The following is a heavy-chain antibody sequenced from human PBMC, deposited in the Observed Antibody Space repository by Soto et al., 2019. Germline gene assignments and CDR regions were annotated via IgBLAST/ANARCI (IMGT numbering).Heavy chain of an antibody. Sequence: ASVKVSCKASGYTFTGYYMHWLRQAAGQGLEWMGWINPNSGGTNYAQKFQGWVTMTRDTSISTAYMELSRLRSDDTAVYYCARDHYYDSSGYYYSGFDYWGQGTLVTVSS. CDR1: GYTFTGYY. V-gene: IGHV1-2*04. J-gene: IGHJ4*02. CDR2: INPNSGGT. D-gene: IGHD3-22*01. CDR3: ARDHYYDSSGYYYSGFDY.